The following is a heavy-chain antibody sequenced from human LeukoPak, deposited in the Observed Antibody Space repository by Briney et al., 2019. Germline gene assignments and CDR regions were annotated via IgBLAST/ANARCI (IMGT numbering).Heavy chain of an antibody. J-gene: IGHJ4*02. Sequence: SETLSLTCTVSGASISSSTDYWGWIRQPPGKGLEWIANIYYSGSTYYNPSLKSRVTISVDTSKNQFSLKLSSVTAADTAVYYCARIRVTGTTRYWGQGTLVTVPS. V-gene: IGHV4-39*07. D-gene: IGHD1-20*01. CDR3: ARIRVTGTTRY. CDR1: GASISSSTDY. CDR2: IYYSGST.